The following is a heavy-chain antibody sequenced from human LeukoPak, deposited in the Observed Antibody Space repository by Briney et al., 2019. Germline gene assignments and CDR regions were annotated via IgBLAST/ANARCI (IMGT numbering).Heavy chain of an antibody. CDR2: IYTSGST. CDR1: GGSISSGSYY. J-gene: IGHJ4*02. D-gene: IGHD3-10*01. CDR3: ARGLIWFGEPYYFDY. V-gene: IGHV4-61*02. Sequence: SETLSLTCTVSGGSISSGSYYWSWIRQPAGKGLEWIGRIYTSGSTNYNPSLKSRVTISVDTSKNQFSLKLSSVTAADTAVYYCARGLIWFGEPYYFDYWGQGTLVTVSS.